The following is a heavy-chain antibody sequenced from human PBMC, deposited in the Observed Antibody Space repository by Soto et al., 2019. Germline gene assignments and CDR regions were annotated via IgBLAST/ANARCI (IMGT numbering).Heavy chain of an antibody. D-gene: IGHD1-26*01. CDR2: ISGSTVSI. V-gene: IGHV3-23*01. J-gene: IGHJ4*02. CDR1: GFTFINYA. Sequence: EVQLLESGGGSVQPGGSLRLSCAASGFTFINYALSWVRQAPGKGLEWVSSISGSTVSIQYADSVKGRFTISRDNSENTLYLQMNSLRAEDTAVYYCARDGGSEWDTTWYFYFDHWGQGTLVTVSS. CDR3: ARDGGSEWDTTWYFYFDH.